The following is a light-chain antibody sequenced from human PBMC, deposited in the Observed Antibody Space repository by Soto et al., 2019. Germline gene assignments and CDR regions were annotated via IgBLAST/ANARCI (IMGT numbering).Light chain of an antibody. V-gene: IGKV1-8*01. CDR2: AAS. J-gene: IGKJ1*01. CDR1: QGISSY. Sequence: AIRMTQSPSSLSASTGDRVTITCRASQGISSYLAWYQQKPGKAPKLLIYAASTLQSGVPSRFSGSGSGTDFTLTISCLQSEDVATYYCQQYYSYSWTLGQGTKVDIK. CDR3: QQYYSYSWT.